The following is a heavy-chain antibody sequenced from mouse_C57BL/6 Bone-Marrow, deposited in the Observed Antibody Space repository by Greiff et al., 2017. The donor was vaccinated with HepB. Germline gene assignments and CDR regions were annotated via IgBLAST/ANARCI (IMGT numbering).Heavy chain of an antibody. CDR2: ISGGGGNT. Sequence: EVMLVESGGGLVKPGGSLKLSCAASGFTFSSYTMSWVRQTPEKRLEWVATISGGGGNTYYPDSVKGRFTISRDNAKNTLYLQMSSLRSEDTALYYCARQSFGSSHWYFDVWGTGTTVTVSS. J-gene: IGHJ1*03. D-gene: IGHD1-1*01. CDR1: GFTFSSYT. CDR3: ARQSFGSSHWYFDV. V-gene: IGHV5-9*01.